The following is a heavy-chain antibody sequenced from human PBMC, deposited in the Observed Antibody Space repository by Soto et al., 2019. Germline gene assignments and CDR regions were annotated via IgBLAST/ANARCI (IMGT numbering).Heavy chain of an antibody. CDR3: ARQGYSSSAWGYYYYGMDV. Sequence: QVQLVQSGAEVKKPGSSVKVSCKASGGTFSSYAISWVRQAPGQGLEWMGGIIPIFGTANYAQKFQGRVTITADEATSTAYMELSSLGSEDTAVYYCARQGYSSSAWGYYYYGMDVWGQGTTVTVSS. V-gene: IGHV1-69*01. J-gene: IGHJ6*02. D-gene: IGHD6-6*01. CDR1: GGTFSSYA. CDR2: IIPIFGTA.